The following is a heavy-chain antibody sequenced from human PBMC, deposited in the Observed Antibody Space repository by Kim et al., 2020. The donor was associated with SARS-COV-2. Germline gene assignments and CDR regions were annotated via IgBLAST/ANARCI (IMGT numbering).Heavy chain of an antibody. CDR1: GFTFSDYY. CDR3: ARDTLPLVRPFWFDP. Sequence: GGSLRLSCAASGFTFSDYYMSWIRQAPGKGLEWVSYISSSGSTIYYADSVKGRFTISRDNAKNSLYLQMNSLRAEDTAVYYCARDTLPLVRPFWFDPWGQGTLVTVSS. CDR2: ISSSGSTI. J-gene: IGHJ5*02. V-gene: IGHV3-11*01. D-gene: IGHD3-10*02.